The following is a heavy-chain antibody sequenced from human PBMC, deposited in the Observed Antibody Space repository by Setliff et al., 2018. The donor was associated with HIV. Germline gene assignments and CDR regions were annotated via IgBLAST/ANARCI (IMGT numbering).Heavy chain of an antibody. CDR1: GGSISSYY. D-gene: IGHD5-18*01. CDR3: AREIQFSATTYYYYYMDD. Sequence: SQTLSLTCTVSGGSISSYYWSWIRQPAGKGLEWIGRIYASGRTNYNPSLKSRVTLSVDTSKNQFSLKVTSVTAADTAVYYCAREIQFSATTYYYYYMDDWGRGTTVTVSS. V-gene: IGHV4-4*07. CDR2: IYASGRT. J-gene: IGHJ6*03.